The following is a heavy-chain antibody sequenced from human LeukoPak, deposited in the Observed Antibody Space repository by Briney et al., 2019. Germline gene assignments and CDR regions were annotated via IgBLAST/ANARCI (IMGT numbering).Heavy chain of an antibody. CDR2: INAGNGNT. CDR3: ARDVGHGDYWFDY. CDR1: GYTFTSYA. D-gene: IGHD4-17*01. J-gene: IGHJ4*02. V-gene: IGHV1-3*01. Sequence: ASVKVSCKASGYTFTSYAMHWVRQAPGQRLEWMGWINAGNGNTKYSQKFQGRVTITRDTSAGTAYMELSSLRSEDTAVYYCARDVGHGDYWFDYWGQGTLVTVSS.